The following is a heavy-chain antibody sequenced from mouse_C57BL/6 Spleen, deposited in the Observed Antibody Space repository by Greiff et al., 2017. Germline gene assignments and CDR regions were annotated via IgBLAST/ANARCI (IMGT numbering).Heavy chain of an antibody. CDR2: IDPETGGT. CDR3: TGDGNYYAMDY. D-gene: IGHD2-3*01. J-gene: IGHJ4*01. CDR1: GYTFTDYE. V-gene: IGHV1-15*01. Sequence: VKLQQSGAELVRPGASVTLSCKASGYTFTDYEMHWVKQTPVHGLEWIGAIDPETGGTAYNQKFKGKAILTADKSSSTAYMELRSLTSEDSAVYYCTGDGNYYAMDYWGQGTSVTVSS.